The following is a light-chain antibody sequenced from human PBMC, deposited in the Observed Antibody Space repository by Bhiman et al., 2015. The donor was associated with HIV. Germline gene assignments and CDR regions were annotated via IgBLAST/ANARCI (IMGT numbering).Light chain of an antibody. CDR2: GKN. Sequence: SSELTQDPAVSVALGQRLRITCQGDSLRSSYASWYQQKPGQAPVLVIYGKNKRPSGIPDRFSGSTSGNTASLTITGAQAEDEADYYCNSRDSSGDPLYVFGTGTRVTVL. V-gene: IGLV3-19*01. CDR1: SLRSSY. CDR3: NSRDSSGDPLYV. J-gene: IGLJ1*01.